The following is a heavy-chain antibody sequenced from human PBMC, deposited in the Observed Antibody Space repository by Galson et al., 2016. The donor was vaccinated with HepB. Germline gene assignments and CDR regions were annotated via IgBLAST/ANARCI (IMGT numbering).Heavy chain of an antibody. V-gene: IGHV4-39*01. Sequence: ETLSLTCSVSGASISGTEYYWGWIRQSPGKGLEWIGSVYYSGSTYFNPSLKSRITLSADTSKNQFSLKLNSVTAADTAVYYCARQLGGVTTSFDYWGQGTLVTVSS. CDR1: GASISGTEYY. CDR3: ARQLGGVTTSFDY. J-gene: IGHJ4*02. D-gene: IGHD4-17*01. CDR2: VYYSGST.